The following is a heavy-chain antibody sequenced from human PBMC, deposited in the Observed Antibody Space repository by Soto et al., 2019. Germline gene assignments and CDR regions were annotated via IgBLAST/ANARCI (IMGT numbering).Heavy chain of an antibody. J-gene: IGHJ4*02. Sequence: QLQLQESGPGLVKPSETLSLTCTVSGGSMSSSYYWGWIRQPPGKGLEWIGRIYYSGSTYYNPSPTRRLALSVDTSKNRFSLGLSSVTAADTAVYYCASGCSGGSCSHYFDYWGQGALVTVSS. CDR2: IYYSGST. D-gene: IGHD2-15*01. CDR1: GGSMSSSYY. V-gene: IGHV4-39*01. CDR3: ASGCSGGSCSHYFDY.